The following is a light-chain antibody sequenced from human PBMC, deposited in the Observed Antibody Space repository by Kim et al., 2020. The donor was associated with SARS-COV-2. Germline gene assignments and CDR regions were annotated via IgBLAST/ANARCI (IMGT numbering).Light chain of an antibody. CDR1: PAVAASTY. J-gene: IGLJ2*01. CDR3: QSYDSSILV. Sequence: GKTPPPSPTRRPAVAASTYHQWYQQRPGPAPPSLVYDSTHRPSGLPDRFSCSISRSSTSASLPLSGLEAEDDSDYYCQSYDSSILVFGGGTQLTVL. CDR2: DST. V-gene: IGLV6-57*03.